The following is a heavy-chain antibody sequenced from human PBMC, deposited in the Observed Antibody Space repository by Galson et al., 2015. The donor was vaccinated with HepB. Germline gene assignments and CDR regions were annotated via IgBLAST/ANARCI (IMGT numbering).Heavy chain of an antibody. CDR3: ARHYCSSTSCYTHLDYYYYYGMDV. CDR1: GYSFTSYW. J-gene: IGHJ6*02. D-gene: IGHD2-2*02. CDR2: IYPGDSDT. Sequence: QSGAEVKKPGESLKISCKGSGYSFTSYWIGWVRQMPGKGLEWMGIIYPGDSDTRYSPSFQGQVTISADKSISTAYLQWSSLKASDTAMYYCARHYCSSTSCYTHLDYYYYYGMDVWGQGTTVTVSS. V-gene: IGHV5-51*01.